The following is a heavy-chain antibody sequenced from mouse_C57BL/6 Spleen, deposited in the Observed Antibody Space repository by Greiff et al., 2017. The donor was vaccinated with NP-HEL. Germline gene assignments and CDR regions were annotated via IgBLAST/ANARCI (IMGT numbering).Heavy chain of an antibody. CDR1: GYSITSGYY. D-gene: IGHD4-1*01. CDR3: ASLSGTPAY. CDR2: ISYDGSN. Sequence: DVKLQESGPGLVKPSQSLSLTCSVTGYSITSGYYWNWIRQFPGNKLEWMGYISYDGSNNYNPSLKNRISITRDTSKNQFFLKLNSVTTEDTATYYCASLSGTPAYWGQGTLVTVSA. J-gene: IGHJ3*01. V-gene: IGHV3-6*01.